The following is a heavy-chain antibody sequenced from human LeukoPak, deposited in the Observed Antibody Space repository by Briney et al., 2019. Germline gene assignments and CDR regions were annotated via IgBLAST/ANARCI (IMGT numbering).Heavy chain of an antibody. CDR2: IYYSGST. CDR3: ARYRRQFLEWLACFDY. V-gene: IGHV4-39*01. D-gene: IGHD3-3*01. J-gene: IGHJ4*02. CDR1: GGSISSSSYY. Sequence: PSETLSLTCTVSGGSISSSSYYWGWIRQPPGKGLEWIGSIYYSGSTYYNPSLKSRVTISVDTSKNQFSLKLSSVTAADTAVYYCARYRRQFLEWLACFDYWGQGTLVTVSS.